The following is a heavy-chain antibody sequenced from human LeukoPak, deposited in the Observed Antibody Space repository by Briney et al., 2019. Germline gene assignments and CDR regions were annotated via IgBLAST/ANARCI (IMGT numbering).Heavy chain of an antibody. V-gene: IGHV1-2*02. Sequence: ASVKVSCKASGYTFTGYYMHWVRQAPGQGLEWMGWINPNSGGTNYAQKFQGRVTMTRDTSISTAYMELSRLRSDDTAVYYCAREWFGELSGWFDPWGQGTLVTVSS. D-gene: IGHD3-10*01. J-gene: IGHJ5*02. CDR2: INPNSGGT. CDR3: AREWFGELSGWFDP. CDR1: GYTFTGYY.